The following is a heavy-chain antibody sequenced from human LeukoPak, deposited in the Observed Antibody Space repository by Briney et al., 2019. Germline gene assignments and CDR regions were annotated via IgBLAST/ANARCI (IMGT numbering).Heavy chain of an antibody. J-gene: IGHJ3*02. V-gene: IGHV4-34*01. D-gene: IGHD3-10*01. CDR1: GGSFSGYY. Sequence: SETLSLTCAVYGGSFSGYYWSWIRQPPGKGLEWIGEINHSGSTNYNPSLKSRVTISVDPSKNQFSLKLSSVTAADTAVYYCARDYRATYYYGSGIRANWFDIWGQGTMVTVSS. CDR3: ARDYRATYYYGSGIRANWFDI. CDR2: INHSGST.